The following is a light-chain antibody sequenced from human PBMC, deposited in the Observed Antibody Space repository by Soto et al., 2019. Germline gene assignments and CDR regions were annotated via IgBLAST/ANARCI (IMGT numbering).Light chain of an antibody. J-gene: IGKJ4*01. V-gene: IGKV1-9*01. Sequence: DIQLTQSPSFLSAAVGDRVTITCRASQGISSYLAWYQQKPGKAPKLLIYAASTLQSGVPSRFSGSGSGTEFTLTISSLHPEAFATYYCQQLNSYSLTFGGGPKVEIK. CDR3: QQLNSYSLT. CDR1: QGISSY. CDR2: AAS.